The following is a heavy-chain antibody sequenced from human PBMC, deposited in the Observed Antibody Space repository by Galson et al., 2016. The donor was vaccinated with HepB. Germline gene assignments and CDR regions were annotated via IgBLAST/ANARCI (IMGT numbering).Heavy chain of an antibody. CDR1: GGSISSYS. Sequence: SETLSLTCNVSGGSISSYSWTWIRQPAGKGLEWIGRMHYSGSINYNPSLKSRVTISVDTSKNQFSLKLNSVTAADTAVYYCGREVGVYNSGRYYSASNDYWGQGTLVTVSS. CDR2: MHYSGSI. D-gene: IGHD3-10*01. V-gene: IGHV4-4*07. CDR3: GREVGVYNSGRYYSASNDY. J-gene: IGHJ4*02.